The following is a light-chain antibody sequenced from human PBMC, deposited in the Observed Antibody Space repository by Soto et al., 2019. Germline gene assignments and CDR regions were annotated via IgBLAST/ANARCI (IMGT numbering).Light chain of an antibody. CDR1: QSVGSTY. Sequence: EIVLTQSPDTLSLSPGERGTLSCRASQSVGSTYSAWYQQKPGQAPRLLIYGASSRATGIPDRFSGSGSGTDFTLTIGRLEPEDFAVYYCQQYGDSPWTFGQGTKVDIK. J-gene: IGKJ1*01. CDR3: QQYGDSPWT. V-gene: IGKV3-20*01. CDR2: GAS.